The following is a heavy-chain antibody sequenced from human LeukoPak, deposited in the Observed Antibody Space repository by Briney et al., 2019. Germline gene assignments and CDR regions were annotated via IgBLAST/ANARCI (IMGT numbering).Heavy chain of an antibody. CDR1: GYTFTSYG. CDR3: ARDPGQQLPEGVDY. D-gene: IGHD6-13*01. V-gene: IGHV1-18*01. Sequence: GASVKVSCKASGYTFTSYGVTWVRQAPGQGFEWIGWISGYNADTNYAQNLQGRVTMTTDTSTSTAYMELRSLTSDDTAVYYCARDPGQQLPEGVDYWGQGALVTVSS. J-gene: IGHJ4*02. CDR2: ISGYNADT.